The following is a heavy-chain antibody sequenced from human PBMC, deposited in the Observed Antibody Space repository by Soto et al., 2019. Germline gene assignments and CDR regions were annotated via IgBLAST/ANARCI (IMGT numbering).Heavy chain of an antibody. CDR1: GFTFSGSW. CDR3: ARGIFGSGTANDY. D-gene: IGHD3-10*01. Sequence: EVQLVESGGGLVQPGGSLRLSCAASGFTFSGSWMHWVRQAPGKGLVWVSRINGAGSGTSYADFVKGRFTISRDEAKNTRFLQMNGLRAEDTAIYYCARGIFGSGTANDYWCQGTLVTVSS. J-gene: IGHJ4*02. V-gene: IGHV3-74*01. CDR2: INGAGSGT.